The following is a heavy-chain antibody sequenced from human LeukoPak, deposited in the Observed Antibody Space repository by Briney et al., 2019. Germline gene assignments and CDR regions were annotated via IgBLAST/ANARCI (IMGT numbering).Heavy chain of an antibody. V-gene: IGHV4-30-4*01. D-gene: IGHD5-12*01. CDR2: IYYSGST. CDR3: ARDRSGYDLLDS. CDR1: NDSISSGDYY. J-gene: IGHJ4*02. Sequence: SETLSLTCTVSNDSISSGDYYWSWIRQPPGKGLEWIGYIYYSGSTYYNPSLKSRLTISVDTSKNQFSLKLSSVTAADTAVYYCARDRSGYDLLDSWGQGTLVTVSS.